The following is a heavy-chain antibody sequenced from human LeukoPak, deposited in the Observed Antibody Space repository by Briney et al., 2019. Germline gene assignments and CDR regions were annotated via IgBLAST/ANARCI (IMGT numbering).Heavy chain of an antibody. V-gene: IGHV4-34*01. Sequence: SETLSLTCAVYGGSFSGYYWSWIRQPPGKGLEWIGEINHSGSTNYNPSLKSRVTISVDTSKNQFSLKLSSVTAADTAVYYCARRRRAVTATYNWFDPWGQGTLVTVSS. J-gene: IGHJ5*02. D-gene: IGHD2-21*02. CDR2: INHSGST. CDR1: GGSFSGYY. CDR3: ARRRRAVTATYNWFDP.